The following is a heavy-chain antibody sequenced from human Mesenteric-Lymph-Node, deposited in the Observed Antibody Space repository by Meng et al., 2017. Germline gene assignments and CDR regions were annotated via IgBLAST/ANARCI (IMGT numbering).Heavy chain of an antibody. CDR1: GYTFTDYY. CDR2: INPNSGGT. Sequence: ASVKVSCKASGYTFTDYYINWVRQAPGQGLEWMGQINPNSGGTNYAQKFQGRVTLTRDTSVPTAYMELGRLRSDDTAVYYCARPIYDFWRGDYCYFGLDVWGQGTTVTVSS. V-gene: IGHV1-2*06. D-gene: IGHD3-3*01. CDR3: ARPIYDFWRGDYCYFGLDV. J-gene: IGHJ6*02.